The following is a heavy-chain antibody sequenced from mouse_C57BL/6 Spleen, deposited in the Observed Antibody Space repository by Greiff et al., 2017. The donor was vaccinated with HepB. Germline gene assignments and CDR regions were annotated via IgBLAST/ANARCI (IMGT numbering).Heavy chain of an antibody. V-gene: IGHV1-15*01. Sequence: QVQLKESGAELVRPGASVTLSCKASGCTFTDYEMHWVKQTPVHGLEWIGAIDPETGGTAYNQKFKGKAILTADKSSSTAYMELRSLTSEDSAVYYCTRSSYYYGFDYWGQGTTLTVSS. CDR3: TRSSYYYGFDY. CDR1: GCTFTDYE. CDR2: IDPETGGT. J-gene: IGHJ2*01. D-gene: IGHD1-1*01.